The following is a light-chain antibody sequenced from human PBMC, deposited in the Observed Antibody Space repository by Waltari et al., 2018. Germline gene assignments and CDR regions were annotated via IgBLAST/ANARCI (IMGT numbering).Light chain of an antibody. CDR1: YMALCRLSY. CDR3: SSHTSSSTHV. CDR2: GVP. V-gene: IGLV2-14*03. Sequence: QSALTQPASVSGPPGQSTTLSLTGTYMALCRLSYHPCYQQHPGKAPKLLIYGVPTRPSGVSNRFSASKSGNTASLTISGLQAEDEADYYCSSHTSSSTHVFGGGTKLIVL. J-gene: IGLJ3*02.